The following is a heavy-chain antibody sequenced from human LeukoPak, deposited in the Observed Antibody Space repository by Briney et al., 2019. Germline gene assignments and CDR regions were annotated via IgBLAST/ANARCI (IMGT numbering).Heavy chain of an antibody. D-gene: IGHD3-10*01. CDR2: IFTSGIT. Sequence: SETLSLTCTVSGGSISLYYGNWIRQPAGKGLEWSGRIFTSGITNYNPSLKSRVTMSVDTSKSQFSLALSSVTAADTAVYYCAREISGSYYNPLGYMDVWGKGTTVTVAS. CDR1: GGSISLYY. J-gene: IGHJ6*03. V-gene: IGHV4-4*07. CDR3: AREISGSYYNPLGYMDV.